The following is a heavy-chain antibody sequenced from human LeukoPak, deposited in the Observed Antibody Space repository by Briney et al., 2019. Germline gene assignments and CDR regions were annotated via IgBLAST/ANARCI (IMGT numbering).Heavy chain of an antibody. D-gene: IGHD2-15*01. CDR2: INPSGGST. CDR3: AREKNIVVVVAATRLGAFDI. V-gene: IGHV1-46*01. Sequence: ASVKVSCKASGYTFTSYYMHWVRQAPGQGPEWMGIINPSGGSTSYAQKFQGRVTMTRDMSTSTVYMELSSLRSEDTAVYYCAREKNIVVVVAATRLGAFDIWGQGTMVTVSS. CDR1: GYTFTSYY. J-gene: IGHJ3*02.